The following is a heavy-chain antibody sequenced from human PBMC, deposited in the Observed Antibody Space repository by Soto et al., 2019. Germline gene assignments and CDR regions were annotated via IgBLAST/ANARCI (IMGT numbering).Heavy chain of an antibody. V-gene: IGHV5-51*01. J-gene: IGHJ4*02. CDR3: ARQRGYCSSSSCYEGSSFDY. D-gene: IGHD2-2*01. CDR1: GYSFTSYW. Sequence: EVQLVQSGAEVKKPGESLKISCKGSGYSFTSYWIGWVRQMPGKGLGWMGIIYPGYSDTRYSPSFQGQVTISAEKSISTAYLQWSSLEASDTAMYYCARQRGYCSSSSCYEGSSFDYWGQGTLVTVSS. CDR2: IYPGYSDT.